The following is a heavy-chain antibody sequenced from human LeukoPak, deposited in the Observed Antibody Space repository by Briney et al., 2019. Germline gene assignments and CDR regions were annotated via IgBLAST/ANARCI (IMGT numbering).Heavy chain of an antibody. Sequence: SETLSLTCAVSDYSINSGHYWGWIRRPPGKGLEWIGSIYHSGRTYYNPSLKSRVTTSVDTSKNQFSLKLTSVTAADTAVYYCARHASPDIVIVPAATFDYWGQGTLVTVSS. CDR3: ARHASPDIVIVPAATFDY. CDR2: IYHSGRT. V-gene: IGHV4-38-2*01. D-gene: IGHD2-2*01. J-gene: IGHJ4*02. CDR1: DYSINSGHY.